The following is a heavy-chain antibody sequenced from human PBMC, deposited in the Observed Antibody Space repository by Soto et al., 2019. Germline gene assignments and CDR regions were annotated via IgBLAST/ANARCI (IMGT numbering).Heavy chain of an antibody. V-gene: IGHV4-39*01. D-gene: IGHD3-22*01. CDR2: IYYSGST. CDR3: ARRTVSPFFDY. CDR1: GGSISSSSYY. Sequence: QLQLQESGPGLVKPSETLSLTCTVSGGSISSSSYYWGWIRQPPGKGLEWIGSIYYSGSTYYNPSPKSRVTISVDTSKNQFSLKLSSVTAADTAVYYCARRTVSPFFDYWGQGTLVTVSS. J-gene: IGHJ4*02.